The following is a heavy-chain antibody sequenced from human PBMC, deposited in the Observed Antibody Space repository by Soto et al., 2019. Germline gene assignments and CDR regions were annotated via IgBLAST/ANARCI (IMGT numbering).Heavy chain of an antibody. CDR3: ATKSIAAPYYYYYMDV. Sequence: ASVKVSCKASGYTFTSYYMHWVRQAPGQGLEWMGIINPSGGSTSYAQKFQGRVTMTRDTSTSTVYMELSSLRSEDTAVYYCATKSIAAPYYYYYMDVWGKGTTVTVSS. J-gene: IGHJ6*03. CDR1: GYTFTSYY. CDR2: INPSGGST. V-gene: IGHV1-46*01. D-gene: IGHD6-6*01.